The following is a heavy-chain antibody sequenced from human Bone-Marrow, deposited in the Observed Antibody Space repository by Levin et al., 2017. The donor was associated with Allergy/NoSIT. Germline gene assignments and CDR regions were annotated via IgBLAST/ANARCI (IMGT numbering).Heavy chain of an antibody. J-gene: IGHJ6*02. V-gene: IGHV4-39*01. Sequence: TSETLSLTCSVSDAAISSSSYYWGWIRQPPGKGLEWIGSIYYSGSTYYNPSLKSRVTISVDASKNQFSLKLSSVTAADTAVYYCVSAEEMYYYDSSATPLYGMNVWGQGTTVTVSS. CDR2: IYYSGST. D-gene: IGHD3-22*01. CDR3: VSAEEMYYYDSSATPLYGMNV. CDR1: DAAISSSSYY.